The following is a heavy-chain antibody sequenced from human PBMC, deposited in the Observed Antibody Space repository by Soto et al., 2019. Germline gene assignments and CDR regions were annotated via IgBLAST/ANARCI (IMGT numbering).Heavy chain of an antibody. V-gene: IGHV1-46*01. Sequence: ASVKVSCKASGYTFTNYYMHWVRQAPGQGLEWMGVIHYSGATPTYAQKFQGRVTMARDTSANQFSLMVNSVTAADTAIYYCARLPSRHWVDYWGQGTLVTVSS. CDR2: IHYSGATP. CDR3: ARLPSRHWVDY. D-gene: IGHD3-16*01. J-gene: IGHJ4*02. CDR1: GYTFTNYY.